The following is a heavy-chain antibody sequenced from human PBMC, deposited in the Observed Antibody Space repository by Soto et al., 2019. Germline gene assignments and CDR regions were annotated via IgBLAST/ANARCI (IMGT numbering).Heavy chain of an antibody. D-gene: IGHD3-16*01. V-gene: IGHV4-34*01. CDR2: INHSGST. CDR1: GGSFSGYY. Sequence: PSETLSLTCAVYGGSFSGYYWSWIRQPPGKGLEWIGEINHSGSTNYNPSLKSRVTISVVTSKNQFSLKLSSVTAADTAVYYCARDLALGGRFDPWGQGTLVTVSS. J-gene: IGHJ5*02. CDR3: ARDLALGGRFDP.